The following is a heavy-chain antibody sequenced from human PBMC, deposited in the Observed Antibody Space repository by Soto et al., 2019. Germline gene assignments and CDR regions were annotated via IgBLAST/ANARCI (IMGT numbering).Heavy chain of an antibody. CDR3: ARDVGYHYDGSPSGQFDF. CDR2: IYHSGST. Sequence: SETLSLTCVVSGNSISTTNWWSWVRQSPGKGLEWIGEIYHSGSTNYNLSLKSRVTISVDKSKNQSSLKLSSVTAADTAVYYCARDVGYHYDGSPSGQFDFWGQGTLVTVSS. J-gene: IGHJ4*02. D-gene: IGHD3-22*01. CDR1: GNSISTTNW. V-gene: IGHV4-4*02.